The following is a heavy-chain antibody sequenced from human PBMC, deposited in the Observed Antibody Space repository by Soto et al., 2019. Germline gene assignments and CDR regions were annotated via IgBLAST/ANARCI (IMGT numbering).Heavy chain of an antibody. CDR2: ISYDGSNK. CDR3: ARSVISWCLGDDY. J-gene: IGHJ4*02. D-gene: IGHD6-13*01. CDR1: GFTFSSYV. Sequence: QVHLVESGGGVVQPGRSLRLSCAASGFTFSSYVMHWVRQAPGKGLEWVAVISYDGSNKYYADSVKGRFTISRDNSKNTLYLTMNNVRAEDTVAYVRARSVISWCLGDDYWGQGTPVPASS. V-gene: IGHV3-30-3*01.